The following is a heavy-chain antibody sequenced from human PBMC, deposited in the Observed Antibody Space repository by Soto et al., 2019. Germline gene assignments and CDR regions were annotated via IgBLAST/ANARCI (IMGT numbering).Heavy chain of an antibody. V-gene: IGHV1-8*01. CDR1: GYTFTSYD. D-gene: IGHD2-15*01. J-gene: IGHJ5*02. CDR3: ARGRSKVYCSGGSCYSNWFAP. Sequence: ASVKVSCKASGYTFTSYDINWVRQATGQGLEWMGWMNPNSGNTGYAQKFQGRVTMTRNTSISTAYMELSSLRSEDTAVYYCARGRSKVYCSGGSCYSNWFAPRGQGTLVTVSS. CDR2: MNPNSGNT.